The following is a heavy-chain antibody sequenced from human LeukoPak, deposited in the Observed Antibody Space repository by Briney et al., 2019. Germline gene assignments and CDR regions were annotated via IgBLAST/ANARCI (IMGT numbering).Heavy chain of an antibody. CDR3: ARKVYHRFDY. D-gene: IGHD2-2*01. Sequence: GGSLRLSCAASGFTFSSYAMTWVRRAPGKGLEWVSAISTSGDNTYYADSVRGRFTISRDNSKNTLYLQMNSLRADDTAVYYCARKVYHRFDYWGQGTLVTVSS. V-gene: IGHV3-23*01. CDR1: GFTFSSYA. J-gene: IGHJ4*02. CDR2: ISTSGDNT.